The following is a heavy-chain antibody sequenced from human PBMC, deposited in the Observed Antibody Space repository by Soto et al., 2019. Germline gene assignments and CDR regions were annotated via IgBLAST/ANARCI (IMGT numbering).Heavy chain of an antibody. Sequence: GSGPTLVNRTAPLTLTCTVSGFSLSKARMGVSWIRQPPGKALEWLAHIFSNDEKSYSTSLKSRLTISKDTSKSKVVLTKTNLEPVDTATYYCSRSVFLCSKPPPYYFDYCGQGTLVTVSS. D-gene: IGHD3-10*01. CDR3: SRSVFLCSKPPPYYFDY. CDR2: IFSNDEK. V-gene: IGHV2-26*01. J-gene: IGHJ4*02. CDR1: GFSLSKARMG.